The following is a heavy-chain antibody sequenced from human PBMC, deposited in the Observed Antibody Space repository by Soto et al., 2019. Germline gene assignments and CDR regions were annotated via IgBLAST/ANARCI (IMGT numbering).Heavy chain of an antibody. V-gene: IGHV1-18*01. D-gene: IGHD6-13*01. J-gene: IGHJ4*02. CDR1: GYTFTSYG. Sequence: ASVKVSCKASGYTFTSYGISWVRQAPGQGLEWMGWISAYNGNTNYAQKLQGRVTMTTDTSTSTAYMELRSLRSDDTAVYYCARDVDRYSSSGSLGAMSVVGYFDYWGQGTLVTAS. CDR2: ISAYNGNT. CDR3: ARDVDRYSSSGSLGAMSVVGYFDY.